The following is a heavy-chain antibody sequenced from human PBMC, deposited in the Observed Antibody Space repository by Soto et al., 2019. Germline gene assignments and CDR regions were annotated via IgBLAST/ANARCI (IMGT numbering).Heavy chain of an antibody. V-gene: IGHV3-30*18. CDR1: GFTFSSYG. CDR3: AKDGPVTTFYYYYYGMDV. CDR2: ISYDGSNK. D-gene: IGHD4-17*01. J-gene: IGHJ6*02. Sequence: LRLSCAASGFTFSSYGMHWVRQAPGKGLEWVAVISYDGSNKYYADSVKGRFTISRDNSKNTLYLQMNSLRAEDTAVYYCAKDGPVTTFYYYYYGMDVWGQGTTVPVSS.